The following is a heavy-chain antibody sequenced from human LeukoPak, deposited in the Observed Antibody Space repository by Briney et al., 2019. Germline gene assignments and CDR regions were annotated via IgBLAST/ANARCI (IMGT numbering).Heavy chain of an antibody. CDR3: ARVSDVLRFLEWAYVDY. D-gene: IGHD3-3*01. V-gene: IGHV4-30-4*08. CDR1: GGSISSATYY. J-gene: IGHJ4*02. CDR2: IYYSGSP. Sequence: SETLSLTCTVSGGSISSATYYWTWIRQPPGKGLEWIGYIYYSGSPYYNPSLKNRVTISVDTSKNQFSLKLSSVTAADTAVYYCARVSDVLRFLEWAYVDYWGQGTLVTVSS.